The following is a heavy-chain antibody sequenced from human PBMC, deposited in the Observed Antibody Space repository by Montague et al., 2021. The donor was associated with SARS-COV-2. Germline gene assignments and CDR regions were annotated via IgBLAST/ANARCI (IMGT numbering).Heavy chain of an antibody. Sequence: SETLSLTCTVSGGSISSSSYYWGWICQPPGKGLEWIGSIYYSGSTYYSPSLKSRVTISVDTSKNQFSLKLSSVTAADTAVYYCASPGVYYDSSGLLGFDYWGQGTLVTVSS. D-gene: IGHD3-22*01. J-gene: IGHJ4*02. CDR1: GGSISSSSYY. V-gene: IGHV4-39*01. CDR3: ASPGVYYDSSGLLGFDY. CDR2: IYYSGST.